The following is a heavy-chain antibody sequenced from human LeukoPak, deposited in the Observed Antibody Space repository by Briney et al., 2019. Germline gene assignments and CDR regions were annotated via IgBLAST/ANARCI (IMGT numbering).Heavy chain of an antibody. CDR2: TSYDGSNK. CDR1: GFTFSGYG. Sequence: GGSLRLSCAASGFTFSGYGMHWVRQAPGKGLEWVAVTSYDGSNKYYRDSVRGRFTISRDNSKNTLYLQMNSLRAEDTAVYYCAKGGESSGYYGGPDYWGQGTLVTVSS. CDR3: AKGGESSGYYGGPDY. J-gene: IGHJ4*02. D-gene: IGHD3-22*01. V-gene: IGHV3-30*18.